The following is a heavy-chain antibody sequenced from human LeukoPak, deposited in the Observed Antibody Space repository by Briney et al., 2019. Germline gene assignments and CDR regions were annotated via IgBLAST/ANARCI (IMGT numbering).Heavy chain of an antibody. V-gene: IGHV3-23*01. CDR2: ISNSGGSA. CDR3: AKGLRLGGLSSAFDY. Sequence: GGSLRLSCGASGFTFSNYAMSWVRQAPGKGLEWVSGISNSGGSAYYADSVKGRFTISRDNSRNTLYLQMNSLRAEDTAVYYCAKGLRLGGLSSAFDYWGQGTLVTVSS. D-gene: IGHD3-16*02. CDR1: GFTFSNYA. J-gene: IGHJ4*02.